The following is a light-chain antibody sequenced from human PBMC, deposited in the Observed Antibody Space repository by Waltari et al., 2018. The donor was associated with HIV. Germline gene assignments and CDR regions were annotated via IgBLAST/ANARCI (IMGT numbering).Light chain of an antibody. CDR3: AVRDDRLNGVL. CDR2: SNN. V-gene: IGLV1-44*01. J-gene: IGLJ2*01. CDR1: SSNIGSNP. Sequence: QSVLTQPPSVSGTPGQTVTISCSGGSSNIGSNPVNWYQQLPGTAPKLRIYSNNQLSSGVPDRFSGSKSGTSASLAISGLQSDDETDYYCAVRDDRLNGVLFGGGTRLTVL.